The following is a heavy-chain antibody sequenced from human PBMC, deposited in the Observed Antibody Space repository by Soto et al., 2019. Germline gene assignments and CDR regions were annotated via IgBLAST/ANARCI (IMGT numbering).Heavy chain of an antibody. Sequence: ASVKVSCKASGCTFSSFAINWVRQAPGQGPEWMGGTIPILGTANYAQKFQGRVTIIADETTNTASLELTRLRSEDTAVYYCARGNALDIWGQGTTFTVSS. CDR3: ARGNALDI. V-gene: IGHV1-69*13. CDR1: GCTFSSFA. CDR2: TIPILGTA. J-gene: IGHJ6*02.